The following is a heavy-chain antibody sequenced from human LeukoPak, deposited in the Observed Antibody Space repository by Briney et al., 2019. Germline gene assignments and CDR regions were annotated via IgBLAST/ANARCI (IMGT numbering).Heavy chain of an antibody. CDR1: GFTFSSAW. CDR2: ITDDATT. V-gene: IGHV3-74*03. CDR3: VRDRVGPDY. D-gene: IGHD1-26*01. J-gene: IGHJ4*02. Sequence: GVSLRLSCAASGFTFSSAWMHWVRQAPGPGRVWVSRITDDATTTYADSVRGRFTISRDNAKNILYLQMNSRRAEDTAVYYCVRDRVGPDYWGQGTLVTVCS.